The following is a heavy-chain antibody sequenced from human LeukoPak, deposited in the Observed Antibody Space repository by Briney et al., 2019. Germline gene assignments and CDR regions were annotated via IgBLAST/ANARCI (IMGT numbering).Heavy chain of an antibody. CDR3: ARSWRITIFGVVGGEDWFDP. J-gene: IGHJ5*02. CDR2: IYTSGST. CDR1: GGSISSGSYY. V-gene: IGHV4-61*02. D-gene: IGHD3-3*01. Sequence: SETLSLTCTVSGGSISSGSYYWSWIRQPAGKGLEWIGRIYTSGSTNYNPSLKSRVTISVDTSKNQFSLKLSSVTAADTAVYYCARSWRITIFGVVGGEDWFDPWGQGTLVTVSS.